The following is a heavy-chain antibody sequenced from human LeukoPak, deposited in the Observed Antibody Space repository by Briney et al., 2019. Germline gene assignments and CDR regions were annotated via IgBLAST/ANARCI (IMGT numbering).Heavy chain of an antibody. CDR2: IYPGDSDT. CDR1: GYSFTSYW. V-gene: IGHV5-51*01. D-gene: IGHD3-16*01. Sequence: GESLKISCKGSGYSFTSYWIGWVRQMPGKGLEWMGIIYPGDSDTRYSPSFQGQVTISADKSISTAYLQWSSLKASDTAMYYCVRLGGLSPPNYYYMDVWGKGTTVTVSS. CDR3: VRLGGLSPPNYYYMDV. J-gene: IGHJ6*03.